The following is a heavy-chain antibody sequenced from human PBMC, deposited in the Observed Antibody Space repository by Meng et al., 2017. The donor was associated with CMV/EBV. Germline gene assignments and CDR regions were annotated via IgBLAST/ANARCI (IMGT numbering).Heavy chain of an antibody. Sequence: GGSLRLSCAASGFTFDDYAMHWVRQAPGKGLEWVSGISWNSGSIGYADSVKGRFTISRDNSKNTLNLQMNSLRAEETAVFYCAKAGGYNWNDEAFDIWGQGTMVTVSS. CDR3: AKAGGYNWNDEAFDI. CDR1: GFTFDDYA. V-gene: IGHV3-9*01. J-gene: IGHJ3*02. D-gene: IGHD1-1*01. CDR2: ISWNSGSI.